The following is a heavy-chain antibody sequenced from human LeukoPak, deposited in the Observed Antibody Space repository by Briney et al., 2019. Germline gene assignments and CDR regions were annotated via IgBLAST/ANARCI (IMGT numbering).Heavy chain of an antibody. D-gene: IGHD3-22*01. V-gene: IGHV4-61*05. J-gene: IGHJ3*02. Sequence: PSGTLSLTCTVSGGSISSTSNYYWDWIRQPPGKGLEWIGYIYYSGSTNYNPSLKSRVTISEDTSKNQFSLKLRSATAADTAVYYCARRDSSRGMSAFDIWGQGKMVTVSS. CDR3: ARRDSSRGMSAFDI. CDR2: IYYSGST. CDR1: GGSISSTSNYY.